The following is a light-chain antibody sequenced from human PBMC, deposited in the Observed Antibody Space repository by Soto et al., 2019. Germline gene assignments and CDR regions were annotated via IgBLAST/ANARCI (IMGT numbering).Light chain of an antibody. CDR3: CSYTSSSTL. CDR1: SNDVGGYNY. V-gene: IGLV2-14*01. J-gene: IGLJ2*01. CDR2: DVS. Sequence: QSALTQPASVSGSPGQSITISCTGTSNDVGGYNYVSWYQQHPGKAPKLMIYDVSNRPSGVSNRFSGSKSGNTASLTISGLQAEDEADYYCCSYTSSSTLFGGGTKLTVL.